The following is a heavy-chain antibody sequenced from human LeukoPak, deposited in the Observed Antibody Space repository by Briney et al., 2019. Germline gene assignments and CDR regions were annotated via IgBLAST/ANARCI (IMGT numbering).Heavy chain of an antibody. Sequence: QPGRSLRLSCAASGFSFITYGMHWVRQAPGKGLDWVALMSPDGNKKYYADSVKGRFTISRDNSKNTVDLQLNSLRAEDTAVYYCARDLIGRYTFDYCGQGTLVTVTS. CDR3: ARDLIGRYTFDY. J-gene: IGHJ4*02. CDR1: GFSFITYG. CDR2: MSPDGNKK. V-gene: IGHV3-30*03. D-gene: IGHD3-10*01.